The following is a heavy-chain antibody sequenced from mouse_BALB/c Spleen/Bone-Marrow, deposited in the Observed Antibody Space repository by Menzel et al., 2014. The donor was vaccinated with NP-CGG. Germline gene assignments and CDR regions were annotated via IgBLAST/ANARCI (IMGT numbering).Heavy chain of an antibody. CDR1: GNTFTSYY. V-gene: IGHV1S56*01. CDR2: IYPGNVNT. Sequence: QVQLKQSGPELVKPGASVRISCKASGNTFTSYYIHWVKQRPGQGLEWIGWIYPGNVNTKYNEKFKGKATLTADKSSSTAYMQLSSLTSEDSAVYFCARERRSRAMDYWGQGTSVTVSS. CDR3: ARERRSRAMDY. J-gene: IGHJ4*01.